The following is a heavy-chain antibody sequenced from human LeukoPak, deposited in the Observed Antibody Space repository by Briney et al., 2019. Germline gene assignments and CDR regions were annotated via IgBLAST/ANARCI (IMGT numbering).Heavy chain of an antibody. CDR2: IYYSGTT. Sequence: PSETLSLTCTVSGGSINSVYWSWLRQPPGKGLEWIAYIYYSGTTSYNPSLKSRVTISVHTSKNQFSLKLTSVTAADTAVYYCASQHWGSNYFDYWGQGALVTVSS. D-gene: IGHD7-27*01. V-gene: IGHV4-59*01. CDR3: ASQHWGSNYFDY. J-gene: IGHJ4*02. CDR1: GGSINSVY.